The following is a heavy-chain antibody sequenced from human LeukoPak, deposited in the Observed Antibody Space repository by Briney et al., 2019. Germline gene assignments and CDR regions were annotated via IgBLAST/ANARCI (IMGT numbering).Heavy chain of an antibody. CDR3: ARDKEDTAMVN. CDR1: GFTFSSAG. Sequence: GGSLRLSCAASGFTFSSAGMHWVRQAPGKGLEWVAVSWFDGSNQYYADSVKGRFTISRHNSKNTLYLQMNSLRAEDTAVYYCARDKEDTAMVNWGQGTLVTVSS. J-gene: IGHJ4*02. CDR2: SWFDGSNQ. D-gene: IGHD5-18*01. V-gene: IGHV3-33*01.